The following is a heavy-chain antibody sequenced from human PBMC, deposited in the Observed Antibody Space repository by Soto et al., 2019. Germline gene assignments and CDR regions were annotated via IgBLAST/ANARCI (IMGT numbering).Heavy chain of an antibody. J-gene: IGHJ4*02. Sequence: ESGGGLVQPGGSLKLSCAASGFVFKDSSIHWVRQGSGKGLEWVGRIRDRAFSYATAYAGSVKGRFTISRDDSTNTAYLQMNSLKTEDTAIYYCTRLISAAQDYWGQGTLVTVSS. CDR2: IRDRAFSYAT. CDR3: TRLISAAQDY. CDR1: GFVFKDSS. V-gene: IGHV3-73*01. D-gene: IGHD3-10*01.